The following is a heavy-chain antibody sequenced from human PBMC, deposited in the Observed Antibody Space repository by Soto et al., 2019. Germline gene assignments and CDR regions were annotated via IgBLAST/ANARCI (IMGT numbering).Heavy chain of an antibody. CDR3: ARVNAYLGEDWFDP. Sequence: GASVKVSCKASGYTFTSYYMHWVRQATGQGLEWMGWMNPNSGNTGYAQKFQGRVTMTRNTSISTAYMELSSLRSEDTAVYYCARVNAYLGEDWFDPWGQGTLVTVSS. V-gene: IGHV1-8*02. CDR1: GYTFTSYY. J-gene: IGHJ5*02. D-gene: IGHD2-21*01. CDR2: MNPNSGNT.